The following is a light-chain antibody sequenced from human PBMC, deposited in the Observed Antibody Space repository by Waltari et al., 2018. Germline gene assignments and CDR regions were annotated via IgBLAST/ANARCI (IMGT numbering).Light chain of an antibody. J-gene: IGKJ1*01. CDR3: MHAIQLPRT. Sequence: DVVMTQTPLSLSVTPGQPASISCKSSQSLVHTDGRTYFYWFLQRPGQSPQLLISENSNRVSGVPDRFSGSGSGTDFTLHISRVEAEDVGVYYCMHAIQLPRTFGQGTGWKSN. CDR2: ENS. V-gene: IGKV2-29*02. CDR1: QSLVHTDGRTY.